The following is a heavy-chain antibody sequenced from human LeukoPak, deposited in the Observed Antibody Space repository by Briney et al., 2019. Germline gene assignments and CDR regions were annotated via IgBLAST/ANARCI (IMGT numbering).Heavy chain of an antibody. CDR1: GGSISSSSYY. CDR3: AREVTMIAGTAFDI. CDR2: IYYSGST. Sequence: SETLSLTCTVSGGSISSSSYYWSWIRQPPGKGLEWIGYIYYSGSTNYNPSLKSRVTISVDTSKNQFSLKLSSVTAADTAVYYCAREVTMIAGTAFDIWGQGTMVTVSS. D-gene: IGHD3-22*01. J-gene: IGHJ3*02. V-gene: IGHV4-61*01.